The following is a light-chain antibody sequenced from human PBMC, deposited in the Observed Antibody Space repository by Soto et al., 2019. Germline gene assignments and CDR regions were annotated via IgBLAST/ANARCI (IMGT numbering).Light chain of an antibody. CDR2: GAS. V-gene: IGKV3-20*01. CDR3: QQYGRSPFT. CDR1: QRVTSNY. Sequence: EIVLTQSPDTLSLSPGEGATLSCRASQRVTSNYLAWYQQKPGQAPRLLIYGASRRATGIPDRFSGSGAGTEFTLTISRVEPEDFAVYYCQQYGRSPFTFGPGTKVDIK. J-gene: IGKJ3*01.